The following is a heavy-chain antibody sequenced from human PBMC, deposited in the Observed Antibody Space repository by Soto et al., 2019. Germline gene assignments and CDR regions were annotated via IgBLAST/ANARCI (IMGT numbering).Heavy chain of an antibody. D-gene: IGHD6-25*01. J-gene: IGHJ4*02. CDR1: GFTFSSYA. Sequence: QVQLVESGGGVVQPGRSLRLSCAASGFTFSSYAMHWVRQAPGKGLEWVAVISYDGSNKYYADSVKGRFTISRDNSKNTLYLQMNSLRAEDTAVDYCARDNGGGDIAADYWGQGTLVTVSS. V-gene: IGHV3-30-3*01. CDR2: ISYDGSNK. CDR3: ARDNGGGDIAADY.